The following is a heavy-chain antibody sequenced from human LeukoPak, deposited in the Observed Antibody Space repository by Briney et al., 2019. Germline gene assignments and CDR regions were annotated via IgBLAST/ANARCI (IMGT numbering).Heavy chain of an antibody. D-gene: IGHD2-15*01. CDR2: IYYSGST. CDR3: ARVSGKGVGAASRPPQNFDY. V-gene: IGHV4-59*12. Sequence: SETLSLTCTVSGGSISSYYWSWIRQPPGKGLEWIGYIYYSGSTNYNPSLKSRVTISVDTSKNQFSLKLSSVTAADTAVYYCARVSGKGVGAASRPPQNFDYWGQGTLVTVSS. J-gene: IGHJ4*02. CDR1: GGSISSYY.